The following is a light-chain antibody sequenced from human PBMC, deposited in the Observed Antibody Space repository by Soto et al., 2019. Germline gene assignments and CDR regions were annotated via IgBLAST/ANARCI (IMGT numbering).Light chain of an antibody. CDR2: RNN. CDR3: GARDDRPSAVV. V-gene: IGLV1-47*01. Sequence: QSVLTQPPSASGTPGQTVTISCSGSSSNIGMNYVYWYQQLPGTAPKLLIYRNNQRPSGGPDRFSGSNSGTSASLAISGIRSEDEANYSCGARDDRPSAVVFGVGPQLTVL. J-gene: IGLJ2*01. CDR1: SSNIGMNY.